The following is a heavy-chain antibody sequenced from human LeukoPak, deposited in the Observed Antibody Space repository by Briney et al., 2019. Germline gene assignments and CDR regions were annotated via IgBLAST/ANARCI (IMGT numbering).Heavy chain of an antibody. V-gene: IGHV3-20*04. CDR3: ARDRGPIAVAGPVDY. Sequence: RPGGSLRLSCAASGFTFDDYGMSWVRQAPGKGLEWVSGINWNGGSTGYADSVKGRFTISRDNAKNSLYLQMNSLRAEDTALYYCARDRGPIAVAGPVDYWGQGTLVTVSS. CDR1: GFTFDDYG. D-gene: IGHD6-19*01. J-gene: IGHJ4*02. CDR2: INWNGGST.